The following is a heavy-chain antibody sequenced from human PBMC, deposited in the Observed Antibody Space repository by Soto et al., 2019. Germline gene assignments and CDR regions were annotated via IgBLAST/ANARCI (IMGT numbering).Heavy chain of an antibody. V-gene: IGHV4-59*01. CDR3: ARGTTVTSKFYYYHGMDV. CDR2: IYYSGST. D-gene: IGHD4-17*01. J-gene: IGHJ6*02. Sequence: QVQLQESGQGLVKPSENLSLTCTVSGGSIRNYYWNWIRQSPGKGLEWIGYIYYSGSTSYSPSLKNRVTISVDQSMSQFSLKLSSVTAADTALYYCARGTTVTSKFYYYHGMDVWGQGTTVTVSS. CDR1: GGSIRNYY.